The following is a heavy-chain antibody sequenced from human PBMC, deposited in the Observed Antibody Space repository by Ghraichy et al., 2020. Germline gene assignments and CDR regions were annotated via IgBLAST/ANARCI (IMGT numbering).Heavy chain of an antibody. CDR3: ARQDSGGYSFDY. CDR1: GGSISSYH. V-gene: IGHV4-59*08. Sequence: SETLSLTCTVSGGSISSYHWSWIRQPPGKGLEWIGYIYYTGSTRYSPSLRSRVTISVDTSENQFSLKLSSVTAADTAVYYCARQDSGGYSFDYWGQGTLVTVSS. CDR2: IYYTGST. J-gene: IGHJ4*02. D-gene: IGHD3-22*01.